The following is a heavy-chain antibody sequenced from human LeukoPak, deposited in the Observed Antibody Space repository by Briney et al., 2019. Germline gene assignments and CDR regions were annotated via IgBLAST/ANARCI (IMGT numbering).Heavy chain of an antibody. CDR2: IWYDGSNK. D-gene: IGHD3-22*01. Sequence: GGSLRLSCAASGFTFSSYGMHWVRQAPGKGLEWVAVIWYDGSNKYYADSVKGRFTISRDNSKNTLYLQMNSLRAEDTAVYYCAGGGFGYDSSGNDYWGQGTLVTVSS. V-gene: IGHV3-33*01. CDR3: AGGGFGYDSSGNDY. CDR1: GFTFSSYG. J-gene: IGHJ4*02.